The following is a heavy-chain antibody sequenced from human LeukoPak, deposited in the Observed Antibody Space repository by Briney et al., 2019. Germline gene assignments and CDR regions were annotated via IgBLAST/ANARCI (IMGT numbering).Heavy chain of an antibody. CDR2: TYYRSKWYN. CDR1: GDSVSSNSAA. D-gene: IGHD6-19*01. J-gene: IGHJ6*02. CDR3: ARDRDGNSSGWSAYYYYGMDV. V-gene: IGHV6-1*01. Sequence: SQTLSLTCAISGDSVSSNSAAWNWIRQSPSRGLEWLGRTYYRSKWYNDYAVSVKSRITINPDTSKNQFSLQLNSVTPEDTAVYYCARDRDGNSSGWSAYYYYGMDVWGQGTTVTVSS.